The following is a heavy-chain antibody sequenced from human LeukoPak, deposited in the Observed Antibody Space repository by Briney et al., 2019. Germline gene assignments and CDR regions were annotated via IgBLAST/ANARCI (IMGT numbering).Heavy chain of an antibody. CDR3: VRDDDRPDNGLDY. D-gene: IGHD3-22*01. CDR1: GFSVSSDY. Sequence: GGSLRLSCVTSGFSVSSDYMSWVRQAPGKGLEWVAVILSDGSKEFYTDSVKGRFTISRDNSKNTLYLQMNSLRAEDTAVYYCVRDDDRPDNGLDYWGQGTLVTVSS. CDR2: ILSDGSKE. V-gene: IGHV3-33*08. J-gene: IGHJ4*02.